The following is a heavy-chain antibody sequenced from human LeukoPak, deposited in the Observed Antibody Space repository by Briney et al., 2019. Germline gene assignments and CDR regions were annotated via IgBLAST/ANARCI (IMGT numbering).Heavy chain of an antibody. J-gene: IGHJ4*02. CDR2: LTPSGDST. Sequence: ASVKVSCKASGYIFTNYYLHWVRQAPGHGLEWMGILTPSGDSTTYAQNFRGRVTVTTDTSTSTVYMELSSLRSDDAAVYYCARDKGMRGSNYYFHYWGQGSLVTVSS. CDR3: ARDKGMRGSNYYFHY. V-gene: IGHV1-46*01. CDR1: GYIFTNYY. D-gene: IGHD2-8*01.